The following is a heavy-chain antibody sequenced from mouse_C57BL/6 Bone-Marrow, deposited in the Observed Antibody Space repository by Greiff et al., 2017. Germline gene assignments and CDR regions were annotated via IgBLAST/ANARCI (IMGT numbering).Heavy chain of an antibody. J-gene: IGHJ2*01. D-gene: IGHD1-1*01. CDR1: GYTFTSYW. V-gene: IGHV1-5*01. CDR2: IYPGNSDT. CDR3: TRYYYGSSSYYFDY. Sequence: EVQLQQSGTVLARPGASVKMSCKTSGYTFTSYWTHWVKQRPGQGLEWIGAIYPGNSDTSYNQKFKGKAKLTAVTSASTAYMELSSLPNEDSAVYYCTRYYYGSSSYYFDYWGQGTTLTVSS.